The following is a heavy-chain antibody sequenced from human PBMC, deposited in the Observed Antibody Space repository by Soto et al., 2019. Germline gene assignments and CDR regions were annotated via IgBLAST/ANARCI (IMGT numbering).Heavy chain of an antibody. CDR3: AREKVRAIFGVVIVHDAFDI. V-gene: IGHV4-34*01. Sequence: QVQLQQWGAGLLKPSETLSLTCAVYGGSFSGYYWSWIRQPPGKGLEWIGEINHSGSTNYNPSLKSRVTISVDPSKNQFSLKLSSVTAADTAVYYCAREKVRAIFGVVIVHDAFDIWGQWTMVTVSS. CDR1: GGSFSGYY. D-gene: IGHD3-3*01. CDR2: INHSGST. J-gene: IGHJ3*02.